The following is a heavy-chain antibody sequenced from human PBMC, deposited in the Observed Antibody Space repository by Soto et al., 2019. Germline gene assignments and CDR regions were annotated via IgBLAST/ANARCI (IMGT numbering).Heavy chain of an antibody. CDR1: GGTFSSYA. J-gene: IGHJ6*02. CDR3: ARNIVVVPAATGYYYYGMDV. D-gene: IGHD2-2*01. V-gene: IGHV1-69*01. Sequence: QVQLVQSGAEVKKPGSSVKVSCKASGGTFSSYAISWVRQAPGQGLEWMGGIIPIFGTANYAQKFQGRVTITADESTSTAYMELSSLRSEDTAVYYCARNIVVVPAATGYYYYGMDVWGQGTTVTVSS. CDR2: IIPIFGTA.